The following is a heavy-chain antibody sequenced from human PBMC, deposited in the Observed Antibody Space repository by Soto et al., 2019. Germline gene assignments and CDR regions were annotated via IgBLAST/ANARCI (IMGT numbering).Heavy chain of an antibody. CDR3: ARVHSDTWAPDFDY. V-gene: IGHV1-18*04. CDR1: GYTFTSYG. D-gene: IGHD5-18*01. CDR2: ISAYNGNT. J-gene: IGHJ4*02. Sequence: ASVKVSCKASGYTFTSYGISWVRQASGQGLEWMGWISAYNGNTNYAQKLQGRVTMTTDTSTSTAYMELRSLRSDDTAVYYCARVHSDTWAPDFDYWGQGTLVTVSS.